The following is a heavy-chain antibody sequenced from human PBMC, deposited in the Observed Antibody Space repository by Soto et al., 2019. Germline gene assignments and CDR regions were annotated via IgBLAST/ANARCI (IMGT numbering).Heavy chain of an antibody. CDR2: ITYSGNT. CDR3: ASSSLYGMDV. V-gene: IGHV4-30-4*01. Sequence: SPTRSLTHTVSGDSINNAEDNCTWIRHAPGKGLEYIGYITYSGNTFYKSSLKSRIKMSVDTSKNQFSLKVGSVTAADTAVYYCASSSLYGMDVWGQGTTVT. CDR1: GDSINNAEDN. J-gene: IGHJ6*02.